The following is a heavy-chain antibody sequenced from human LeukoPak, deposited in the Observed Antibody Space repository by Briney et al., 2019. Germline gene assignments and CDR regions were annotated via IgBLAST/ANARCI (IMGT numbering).Heavy chain of an antibody. D-gene: IGHD5-24*01. CDR3: ARQMATISFDY. CDR1: GFTFSSYA. CDR2: ISYDGSNK. J-gene: IGHJ4*02. Sequence: GGSLRLSCAASGFTFSSYAMHWVRQAPGKGLEWVAVISYDGSNKYYADSVKGRFTISRDNSKNTLYLQMNSLRAEDTAVYYCARQMATISFDYWGQGTLVTVSS. V-gene: IGHV3-30*04.